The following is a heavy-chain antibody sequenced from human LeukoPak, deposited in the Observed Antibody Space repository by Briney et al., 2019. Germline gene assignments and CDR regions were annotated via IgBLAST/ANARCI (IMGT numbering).Heavy chain of an antibody. D-gene: IGHD4-11*01. CDR1: GYSITSGYN. Sequence: SETLSLTCTVSGYSITSGYNWAWIRQPPGKVLEWIGSIYHSGSAYYNPSLKSRITISRDTSKNQFSLRLASLTAADTALYFCARVGYSSGAADIWGQGARVIVSS. J-gene: IGHJ4*02. CDR2: IYHSGSA. V-gene: IGHV4-38-2*02. CDR3: ARVGYSSGAADI.